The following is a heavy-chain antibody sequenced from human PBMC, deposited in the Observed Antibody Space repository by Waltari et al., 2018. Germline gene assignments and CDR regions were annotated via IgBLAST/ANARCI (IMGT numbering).Heavy chain of an antibody. J-gene: IGHJ3*01. CDR1: GGSIRPYY. CDR2: IYSDGST. D-gene: IGHD6-6*01. CDR3: ARMIEYRNSWDAFDV. V-gene: IGHV4-4*09. Sequence: QVQLQESGPGLVKPSETLSLTCTVSGGSIRPYYWNWTRQTPGKGLEWIGNIYSDGSTDYNPSLQSRITISIDTSKKEFSLKLSSVTAADTATYYCARMIEYRNSWDAFDVWGQGTMVTVSS.